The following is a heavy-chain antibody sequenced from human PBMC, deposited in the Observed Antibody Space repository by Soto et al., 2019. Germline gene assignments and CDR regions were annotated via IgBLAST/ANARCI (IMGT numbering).Heavy chain of an antibody. Sequence: QVQLVQSGAEVKNPGASVKVSCKASGDTFSSYGISWVRQAPGQGLEWMGWISAHRGNTNYAQKFRGRVTMTTDTATSTVHMELRSLREDDTAVYYCARDGDQWDQTYCDYWGQGTLVTVSS. CDR3: ARDGDQWDQTYCDY. D-gene: IGHD1-26*01. CDR2: ISAHRGNT. V-gene: IGHV1-18*01. J-gene: IGHJ4*02. CDR1: GDTFSSYG.